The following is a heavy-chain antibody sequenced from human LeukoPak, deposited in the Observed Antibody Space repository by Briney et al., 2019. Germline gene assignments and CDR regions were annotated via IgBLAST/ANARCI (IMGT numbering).Heavy chain of an antibody. V-gene: IGHV4-39*07. CDR1: GGSISSGSYY. D-gene: IGHD1-26*01. Sequence: SETLSLTCTVSGGSISSGSYYWGWIRQPPGKGLEWIGSINYSGSTYYNPSLKSRVTISVDTSKNQFSLKLSSVTAADTAVYYCARGSHTGASFDYWGQGTLVTVSS. CDR2: INYSGST. CDR3: ARGSHTGASFDY. J-gene: IGHJ4*02.